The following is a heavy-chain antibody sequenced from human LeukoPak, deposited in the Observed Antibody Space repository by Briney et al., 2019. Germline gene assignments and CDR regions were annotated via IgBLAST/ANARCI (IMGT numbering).Heavy chain of an antibody. Sequence: GGSLRLSCAASGFTFSSYSMNWVRQAPGKGLEWVSSISSSSSYIYYADSVKGRFTISRDNAKNSLYLQMNSLRAEDTAVYYCAKGDRYCSSTSCYPDYWDQGTLVTVSS. CDR3: AKGDRYCSSTSCYPDY. CDR2: ISSSSSYI. J-gene: IGHJ4*02. V-gene: IGHV3-21*01. CDR1: GFTFSSYS. D-gene: IGHD2-2*01.